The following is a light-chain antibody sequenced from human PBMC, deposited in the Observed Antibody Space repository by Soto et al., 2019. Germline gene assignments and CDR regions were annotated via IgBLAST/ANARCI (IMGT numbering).Light chain of an antibody. Sequence: QSALTQPASVSGSPGQSITISCTGTSSDIGGYKHVSWYQQHPGKAPKLMIYEVSNRPSGVSNRFSGSKSGNTASLTISGLQAEDEADYYCSSYTTSSTQVFXTGTKVTVL. V-gene: IGLV2-14*01. J-gene: IGLJ1*01. CDR1: SSDIGGYKH. CDR3: SSYTTSSTQV. CDR2: EVS.